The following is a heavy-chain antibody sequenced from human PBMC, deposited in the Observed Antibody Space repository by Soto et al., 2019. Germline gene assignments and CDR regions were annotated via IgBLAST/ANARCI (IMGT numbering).Heavy chain of an antibody. J-gene: IGHJ5*02. D-gene: IGHD2-15*01. CDR1: GYTFTSYG. CDR3: ARLTPRSSGENWFDP. Sequence: ASVKVSCKASGYTFTSYGISWVRQAPGQGLEWMGWISAYNGNTNYAQKLQGRVTMTTDTSTSTAYMELRSLRSDDTAVYYCARLTPRSSGENWFDPWGQGTLVTVSS. V-gene: IGHV1-18*01. CDR2: ISAYNGNT.